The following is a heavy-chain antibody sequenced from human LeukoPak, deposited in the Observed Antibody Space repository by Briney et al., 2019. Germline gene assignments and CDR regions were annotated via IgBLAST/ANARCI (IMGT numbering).Heavy chain of an antibody. J-gene: IGHJ4*02. V-gene: IGHV3-48*03. Sequence: GGSLRLSCAASGFTFINYEMNWVRQAQGKGLEWVSYITTSGRTINYADSVKGRFTISRDNAKNSVFLQMSSLRAEDTGIYYCARGSTSWYYFDYWGQGSLVTVSS. CDR3: ARGSTSWYYFDY. CDR2: ITTSGRTI. D-gene: IGHD2-2*01. CDR1: GFTFINYE.